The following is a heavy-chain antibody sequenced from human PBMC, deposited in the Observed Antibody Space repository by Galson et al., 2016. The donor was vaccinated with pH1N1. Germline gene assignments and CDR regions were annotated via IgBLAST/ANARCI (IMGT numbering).Heavy chain of an antibody. CDR2: FYWDGDP. D-gene: IGHD3-10*01. Sequence: PALVKPTQTLTLTCTFSGFSLTNSGVAVGWIRQPPGKALEWLALFYWDGDPRSSPSLQSRLTITKDTSKNQVVLTMTNVDPVDTATYYCAHRRRGSGTPGVYDYWGQGTLVTVSS. J-gene: IGHJ4*02. CDR3: AHRRRGSGTPGVYDY. CDR1: GFSLTNSGVA. V-gene: IGHV2-5*02.